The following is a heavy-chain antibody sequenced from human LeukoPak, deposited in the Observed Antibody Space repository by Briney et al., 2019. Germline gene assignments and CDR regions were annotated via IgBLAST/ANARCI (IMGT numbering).Heavy chain of an antibody. CDR1: GYTFTGYY. Sequence: ASVKVSCKASGYTFTGYYMHWVRQAPGQGLEWMGWINPKSGSRFYAQKFQDRVTMTRDTSISTAYMELSRLRSDDTAVYYCARAVAARDRYNWFDPWGQGTLVTVSS. CDR2: INPKSGSR. CDR3: ARAVAARDRYNWFDP. V-gene: IGHV1-2*02. J-gene: IGHJ5*02. D-gene: IGHD6-25*01.